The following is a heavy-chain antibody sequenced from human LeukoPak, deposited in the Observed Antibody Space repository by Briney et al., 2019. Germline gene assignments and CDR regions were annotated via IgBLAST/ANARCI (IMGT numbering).Heavy chain of an antibody. CDR2: MYYRGST. J-gene: IGHJ4*02. Sequence: SETLSLACTVSGGSISSYSWNWIRQPPGRGLEWIGYMYYRGSTNFNPSLRSRVTISVDTSKNQFSLKLSSVTAADTAVYYCARRGDDYGDYFDYWGQGTLVTVSS. CDR1: GGSISSYS. CDR3: ARRGDDYGDYFDY. D-gene: IGHD4-17*01. V-gene: IGHV4-59*01.